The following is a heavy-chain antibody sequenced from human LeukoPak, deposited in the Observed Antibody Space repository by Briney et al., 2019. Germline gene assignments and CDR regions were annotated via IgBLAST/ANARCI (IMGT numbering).Heavy chain of an antibody. J-gene: IGHJ4*02. Sequence: ASVKVSCKASGYTFTSYYMLWVRQAPGQGLEWMGLINPSGGSTNYAQKFQGRVTMTRDTSTGTVYMELSSLRFEDSAMYYCARSWIRSGRVVGYFDFWGQGIPVTVSS. CDR2: INPSGGST. D-gene: IGHD5-18*01. CDR1: GYTFTSYY. V-gene: IGHV1-46*01. CDR3: ARSWIRSGRVVGYFDF.